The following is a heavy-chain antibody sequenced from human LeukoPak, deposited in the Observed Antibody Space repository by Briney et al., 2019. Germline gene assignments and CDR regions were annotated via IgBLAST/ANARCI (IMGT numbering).Heavy chain of an antibody. CDR1: GGTFSSYA. J-gene: IGHJ4*02. V-gene: IGHV1-69*01. D-gene: IGHD2-2*01. CDR3: ARGCSSTSCYAGSFDY. Sequence: GSSVKVSCKASGGTFSSYAISWVRQAPGQGVEWMGGIIPIFGTANYAQKFQGRVTITADESTRTGYMELSSLRSEDTAVYYCARGCSSTSCYAGSFDYWGQGTLVTVSS. CDR2: IIPIFGTA.